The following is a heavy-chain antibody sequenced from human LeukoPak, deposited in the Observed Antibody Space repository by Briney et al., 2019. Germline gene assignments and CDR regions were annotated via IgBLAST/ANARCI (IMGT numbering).Heavy chain of an antibody. V-gene: IGHV3-9*01. Sequence: GRSLRLSCAASGFTFDDHAMHWVRQAPGKGLEWVSGISWNSGSIGYADSVKGRFTNSRDNAKNSLYLQMNSLRVEDTALYYCAKDLEGGDDYWGQGTLVTVSS. CDR3: AKDLEGGDDY. J-gene: IGHJ4*02. CDR1: GFTFDDHA. D-gene: IGHD2-15*01. CDR2: ISWNSGSI.